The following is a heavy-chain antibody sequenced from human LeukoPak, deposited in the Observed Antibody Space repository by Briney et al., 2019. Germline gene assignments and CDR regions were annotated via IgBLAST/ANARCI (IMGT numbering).Heavy chain of an antibody. Sequence: PSETLSLTCTVSADNTYYWSWIRQPPGKGLEWLGHISYSGGTHYNPSPKRRVTISIDTSKDQMSLKLSSVTAADTAPYYCAEMSGSASLNRWGQGTLVSVSS. J-gene: IGHJ5*02. CDR1: ADNTYY. CDR2: ISYSGGT. CDR3: AEMSGSASLNR. V-gene: IGHV4-59*02. D-gene: IGHD5-24*01.